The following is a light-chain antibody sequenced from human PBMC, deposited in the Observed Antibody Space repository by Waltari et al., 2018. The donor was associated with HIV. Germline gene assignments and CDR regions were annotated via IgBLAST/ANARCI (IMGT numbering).Light chain of an antibody. Sequence: QSALTQPRSVAGSPGQSVTISCTGTSGDGGGYDSVSWYLQHPGKVPKLIIHEVIKRPSGVPDRVSGSNSGNPASLPLPGLQTEDEADYFCCSSAGTYTYVLFGGGTKLTVL. V-gene: IGLV2-11*01. CDR3: CSSAGTYTYVL. J-gene: IGLJ3*02. CDR1: SGDGGGYDS. CDR2: EVI.